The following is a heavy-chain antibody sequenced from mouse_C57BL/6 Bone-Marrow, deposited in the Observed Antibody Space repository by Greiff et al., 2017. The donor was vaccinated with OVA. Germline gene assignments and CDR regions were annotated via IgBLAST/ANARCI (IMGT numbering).Heavy chain of an antibody. Sequence: QVQLQQSGAELVRPGASVKLSCKASGYTFTDYYINWVKQRPGQGLEWIARIYPGSGNTYYNEKFKGKATLTAEKSSSTAYMQLSSLTSEDSAVYFCARIPVLYAMDYWGQGTSVTVSS. CDR1: GYTFTDYY. CDR2: IYPGSGNT. CDR3: ARIPVLYAMDY. V-gene: IGHV1-76*01. J-gene: IGHJ4*01.